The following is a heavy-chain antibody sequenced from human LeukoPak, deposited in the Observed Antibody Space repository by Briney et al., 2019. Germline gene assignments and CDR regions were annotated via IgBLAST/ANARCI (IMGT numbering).Heavy chain of an antibody. CDR2: ISGSGGST. V-gene: IGHV3-23*01. Sequence: GGSLRLSCAASGFAFSSYAMNWVRQAPGKGLEWVSAISGSGGSTYYADSVKGRFTISRDNSKNTLYLQMNSLRAEDTAVYYCAKVGGDYGAFDYWGQGTLVTVSS. J-gene: IGHJ4*02. CDR3: AKVGGDYGAFDY. CDR1: GFAFSSYA. D-gene: IGHD4-17*01.